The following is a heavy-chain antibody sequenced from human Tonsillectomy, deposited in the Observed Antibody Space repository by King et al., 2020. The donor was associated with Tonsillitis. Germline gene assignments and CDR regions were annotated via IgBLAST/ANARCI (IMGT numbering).Heavy chain of an antibody. CDR2: IYYSGST. D-gene: IGHD5/OR15-5a*01. CDR3: ARERVGVYRGAFDI. J-gene: IGHJ3*02. V-gene: IGHV4-59*01. Sequence: VQLQESGPGLVKPSETLSLTCTVSGGSISSYYWSWIRQPPGKGLEWIGYIYYSGSTNYNPSLKSRVTISVDTSKNQFSLKLSSVTAADTAVYYCARERVGVYRGAFDIWGQGTMVTVSS. CDR1: GGSISSYY.